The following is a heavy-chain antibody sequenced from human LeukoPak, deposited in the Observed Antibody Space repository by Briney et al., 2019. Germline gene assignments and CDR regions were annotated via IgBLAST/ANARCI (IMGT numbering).Heavy chain of an antibody. V-gene: IGHV1-2*02. CDR1: GYTFTSYY. CDR3: ARDGHRAPFEY. Sequence: ASVKVSCKASGYTFTSYYMHWVRQAPGQGLEWMGWINPNTGGTNYAEKFQGRVTMTRDTSITTAYMELSRLRSDDTAVYYCARDGHRAPFEYWGQGTSVTVSS. J-gene: IGHJ4*02. CDR2: INPNTGGT. D-gene: IGHD5-24*01.